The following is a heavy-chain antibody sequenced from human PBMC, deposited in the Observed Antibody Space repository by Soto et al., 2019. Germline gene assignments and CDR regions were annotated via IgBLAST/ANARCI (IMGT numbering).Heavy chain of an antibody. V-gene: IGHV1-46*01. CDR3: AISTVTSPGYYYYMDV. CDR2: INPSGGST. J-gene: IGHJ6*03. CDR1: GYTFTSYY. Sequence: QVQLVQSGAEVKKPGASVKVSCKASGYTFTSYYMHWVRQAPGQGLEWMGIINPSGGSTSYAQKFQGRVTMTRDTSTSTVYMELSSLRSEDTAVYYCAISTVTSPGYYYYMDVWGKGTTVTVS. D-gene: IGHD4-4*01.